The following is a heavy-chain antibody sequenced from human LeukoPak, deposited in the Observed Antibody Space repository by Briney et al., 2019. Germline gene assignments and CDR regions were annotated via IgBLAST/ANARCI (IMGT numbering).Heavy chain of an antibody. CDR3: ARGGYCSNVVCYTSRSLDY. Sequence: GGSLRLPCVASGITFSDYCMNWIRQAPGKGLEWVSYISGSGSTKYYADSVKGRFTISRDNAKNSLYLQMNSLRAEDTAVYYCARGGYCSNVVCYTSRSLDYWGQGTLVTVSS. V-gene: IGHV3-11*01. CDR2: ISGSGSTK. CDR1: GITFSDYC. D-gene: IGHD2-8*01. J-gene: IGHJ4*02.